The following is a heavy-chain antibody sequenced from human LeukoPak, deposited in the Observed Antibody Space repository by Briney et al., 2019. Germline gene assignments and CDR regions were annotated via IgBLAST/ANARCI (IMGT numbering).Heavy chain of an antibody. V-gene: IGHV3-21*01. CDR1: GFTFSSYS. CDR3: ARGGYCSGGSCYWPYYYYMDV. D-gene: IGHD2-15*01. Sequence: GGSLRLSCAASGFTFSSYSMNWVRQAPGKGLEWVSSISSSSSYIYYADSVKGRFTISRDNAKNSLYLQMNSLRAEDTAVYYCARGGYCSGGSCYWPYYYYMDVWGKGTTVTVSS. J-gene: IGHJ6*03. CDR2: ISSSSSYI.